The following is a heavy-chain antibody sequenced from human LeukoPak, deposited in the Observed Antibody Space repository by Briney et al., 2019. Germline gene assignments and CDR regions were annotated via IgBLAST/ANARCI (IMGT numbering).Heavy chain of an antibody. D-gene: IGHD2-2*01. CDR1: GYTFTSYD. CDR3: ARGVGPLVVPAGGIYYYMDV. CDR2: MNPNSGNT. Sequence: ASVKVSCKASGYTFTSYDINWVRQATGQGLEWMGWMNPNSGNTGYAQKFQGRVTITRNTSISTAYMELSSLRSEDTAVYYCARGVGPLVVPAGGIYYYMDVWGKGTTVTVSS. J-gene: IGHJ6*03. V-gene: IGHV1-8*03.